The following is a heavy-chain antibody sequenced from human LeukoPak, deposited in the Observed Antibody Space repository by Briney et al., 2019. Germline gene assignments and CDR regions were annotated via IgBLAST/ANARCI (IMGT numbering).Heavy chain of an antibody. CDR2: IYYSGSA. CDR3: AREGGSGSYYNNWFDP. CDR1: GGSISSYY. Sequence: SETLSLTCTVSGGSISSYYWSWIRQPPGKGLEWIGYIYYSGSANYNPSLKSRVTISVDTSKNQFSLKLSSVTAADTAVYYCAREGGSGSYYNNWFDPWGQGTLVTVSS. V-gene: IGHV4-59*01. D-gene: IGHD3-10*01. J-gene: IGHJ5*02.